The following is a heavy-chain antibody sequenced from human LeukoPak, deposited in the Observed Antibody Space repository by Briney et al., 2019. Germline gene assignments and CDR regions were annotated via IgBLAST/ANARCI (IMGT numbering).Heavy chain of an antibody. CDR3: ARPSGVYAFFNY. CDR1: GGPLRGYY. V-gene: IGHV4-34*01. Sequence: SETLALTCAVYGGPLRGYYWSWIRHPPGKGLEWIEKITHSGSTNYNPSLKSRVTISVDTSKNQFSLRLSSVTAADTAVYYCARPSGVYAFFNYWGQGTLVTVSS. CDR2: ITHSGST. J-gene: IGHJ4*02. D-gene: IGHD2-8*01.